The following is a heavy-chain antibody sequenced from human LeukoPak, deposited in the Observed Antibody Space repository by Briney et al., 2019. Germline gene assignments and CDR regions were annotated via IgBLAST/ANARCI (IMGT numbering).Heavy chain of an antibody. J-gene: IGHJ6*03. CDR1: GYSFTSYW. V-gene: IGHV5-51*01. CDR2: ISPGDSDT. Sequence: GESLKISFKGSGYSFTSYWIGWVRQMPGKGLEWMGIISPGDSDTRYSPSFQGQVTISADKSISTAYLQWSRLKASDTAMYYCARAEAQGNYYYYYMDVWRKETTVTVSS. CDR3: ARAEAQGNYYYYYMDV.